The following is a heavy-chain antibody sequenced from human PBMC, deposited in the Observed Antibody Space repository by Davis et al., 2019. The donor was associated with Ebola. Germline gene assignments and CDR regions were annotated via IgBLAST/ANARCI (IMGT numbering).Heavy chain of an antibody. CDR2: IRYDGSNK. D-gene: IGHD6-13*01. J-gene: IGHJ6*04. Sequence: GESLKISCAASGFTFSSYGMHWVRQAPGKGLEWVAFIRYDGSNKYYADSVRGRFTISRDNAKNSLYLQMNSLRAEDTAVYYAAGTPDYGMDVWGKGTTVTVSS. CDR3: AGTPDYGMDV. CDR1: GFTFSSYG. V-gene: IGHV3-30*02.